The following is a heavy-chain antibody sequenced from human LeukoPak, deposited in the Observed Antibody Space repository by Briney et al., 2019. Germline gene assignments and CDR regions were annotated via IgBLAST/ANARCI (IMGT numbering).Heavy chain of an antibody. CDR3: ASRDLYDSSGHCYIFDY. CDR1: GGTLTSYA. CDR2: IIPIFDTT. Sequence: GASVKVSCKASGGTLTSYAISWVRQAPGQGLEWMGGIIPIFDTTNYAQKFQGRVKITTDQSTSTAYMELSSLRSEDTAMYYCASRDLYDSSGHCYIFDYWGQGTLVTVSS. J-gene: IGHJ4*02. D-gene: IGHD3-22*01. V-gene: IGHV1-69*05.